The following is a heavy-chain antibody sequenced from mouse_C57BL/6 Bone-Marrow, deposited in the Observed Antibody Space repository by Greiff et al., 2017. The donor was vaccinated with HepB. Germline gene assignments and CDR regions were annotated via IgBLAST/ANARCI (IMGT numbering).Heavy chain of an antibody. J-gene: IGHJ2*01. CDR1: GYTFTSYW. D-gene: IGHD1-1*01. CDR2: IDPSDSYT. V-gene: IGHV1-59*01. CDR3: ARLYGLDY. Sequence: QVQLQQPGAELVRPGTSVKLSCKASGYTFTSYWMHWVKQRPGQGLEWIGVIDPSDSYTNYNQKFKGKATLTVDTSSSTAYMQLSGLTSEDSAVYYCARLYGLDYWGQGTTLTVSS.